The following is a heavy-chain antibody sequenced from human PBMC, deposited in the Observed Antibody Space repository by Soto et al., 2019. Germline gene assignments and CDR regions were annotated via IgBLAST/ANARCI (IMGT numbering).Heavy chain of an antibody. Sequence: GGTLRLSCAASGFTFSSYGMHWVRQAPGKGLEWVAVISYDGSNKYYADSVKGRFTISRDNSKNTLYLQMNSLRAEDTAVYYCAKAVTPTNYYYYYGMDVWGQGTTVTVSS. J-gene: IGHJ6*02. CDR1: GFTFSSYG. V-gene: IGHV3-30*18. CDR3: AKAVTPTNYYYYYGMDV. D-gene: IGHD4-4*01. CDR2: ISYDGSNK.